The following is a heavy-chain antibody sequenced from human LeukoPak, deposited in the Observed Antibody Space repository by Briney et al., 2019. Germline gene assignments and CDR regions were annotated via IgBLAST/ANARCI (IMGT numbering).Heavy chain of an antibody. D-gene: IGHD2-2*01. J-gene: IGHJ3*02. CDR2: IIPIFGTA. V-gene: IGHV1-69*05. CDR3: ARDYCSSTSCYRADAFDI. CDR1: GGTFSSYA. Sequence: ASVKVSCKASGGTFSSYAISWVRQVPGQGLEWMGGIIPIFGTANYAQKFQGRVTITTDESTSTAYMELSSLRSEDTAVYYCARDYCSSTSCYRADAFDIWGQGTMVTVSS.